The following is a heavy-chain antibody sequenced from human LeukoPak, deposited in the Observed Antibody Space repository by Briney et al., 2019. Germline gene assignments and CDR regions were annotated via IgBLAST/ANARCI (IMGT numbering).Heavy chain of an antibody. Sequence: SETLSLTCAVYGGSFSGYYWGWIRQPPGKGLEWIGEINHSGSTNYNPSLKSRVTISVDTSKNQFSLKLSSVTAADTAVYYCARVRCGGSCHFDYWGQGTLVTVSS. CDR2: INHSGST. J-gene: IGHJ4*02. CDR3: ARVRCGGSCHFDY. CDR1: GGSFSGYY. D-gene: IGHD2-15*01. V-gene: IGHV4-34*01.